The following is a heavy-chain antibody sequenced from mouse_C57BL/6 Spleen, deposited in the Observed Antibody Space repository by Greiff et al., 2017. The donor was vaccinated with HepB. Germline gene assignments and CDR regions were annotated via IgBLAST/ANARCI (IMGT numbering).Heavy chain of an antibody. V-gene: IGHV1-67*01. CDR3: ARSKDYYYGSSQYYFDY. CDR1: GYTFTDYA. D-gene: IGHD1-1*01. CDR2: ISTYYGDA. J-gene: IGHJ2*01. Sequence: QVQLKESGPELVRPGVSVKISCKGSGYTFTDYAMHWVKQSHAKSLEWIGVISTYYGDASYNQKFKDKATMTVDKSSSTAYMELARLTSEDSAVYYCARSKDYYYGSSQYYFDYWGQGTTLTVSS.